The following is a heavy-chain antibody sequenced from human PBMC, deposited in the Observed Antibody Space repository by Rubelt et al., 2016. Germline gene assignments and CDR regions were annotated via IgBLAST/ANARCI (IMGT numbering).Heavy chain of an antibody. J-gene: IGHJ4*02. CDR3: ARVINYDSSAYAFDF. V-gene: IGHV3-21*01. Sequence: VQLVESGGGVVQPGGSLRLSCAASGFTFNTYSVNWVRQAPGKGLEWVSSISGRGTYIYYADSLKGRFTVSRDNAKNSLYLQMNSRRAEDTAVYHCARVINYDSSAYAFDFWGQGTLVTVSS. D-gene: IGHD3-22*01. CDR2: ISGRGTYI. CDR1: GFTFNTYS.